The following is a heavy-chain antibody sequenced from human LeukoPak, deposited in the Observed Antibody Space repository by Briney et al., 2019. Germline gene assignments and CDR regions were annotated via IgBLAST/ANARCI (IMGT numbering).Heavy chain of an antibody. J-gene: IGHJ4*02. CDR3: TRDRRDGYNYVDV. CDR2: ISYSGST. D-gene: IGHD5-24*01. V-gene: IGHV4-59*01. CDR1: GGSISRYY. Sequence: SETLSLTCTVSGGSISRYYWSWIRQPPGKGLEWIGYISYSGSTDYNPSLKSRVTMSVDTSKNQFSLKLKSATPADTAIYYCTRDRRDGYNYVDVWGQGTLVTVSS.